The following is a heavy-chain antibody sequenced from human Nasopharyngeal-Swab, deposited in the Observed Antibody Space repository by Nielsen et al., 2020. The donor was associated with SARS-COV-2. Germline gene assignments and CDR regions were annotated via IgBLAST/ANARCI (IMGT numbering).Heavy chain of an antibody. CDR3: AAAAYGSGSYSGFDY. Sequence: SVQVSCKASGFTFTSSAVQWVRQARGQRLEWIGWIVVGSGNTNYAQKFQERVTITRDMSTSTAYMELSSLRSEDTAVYYCAAAAYGSGSYSGFDYWGQGTLVTVSS. J-gene: IGHJ4*02. V-gene: IGHV1-58*01. CDR1: GFTFTSSA. CDR2: IVVGSGNT. D-gene: IGHD3-10*01.